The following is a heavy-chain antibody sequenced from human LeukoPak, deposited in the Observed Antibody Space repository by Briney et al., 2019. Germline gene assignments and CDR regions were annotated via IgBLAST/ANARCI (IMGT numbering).Heavy chain of an antibody. D-gene: IGHD3-22*01. CDR3: ARDRYYYDSSGYHDY. V-gene: IGHV1-2*02. J-gene: IGHJ4*02. CDR2: INPNSGGT. Sequence: ASVKVSCKASGYTFTGYYMHWVRQAPGQGLEWMGWINPNSGGTNYAQKFQGRVTMTRDTSISTAYMELSRLRSDDTAVYYCARDRYYYDSSGYHDYWGQRTLVTVSS. CDR1: GYTFTGYY.